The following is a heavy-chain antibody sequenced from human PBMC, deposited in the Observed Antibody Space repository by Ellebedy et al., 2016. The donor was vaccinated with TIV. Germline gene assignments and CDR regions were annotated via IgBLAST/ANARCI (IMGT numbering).Heavy chain of an antibody. Sequence: GESLKISCVASGFTFDSYAMHWLRQAPGKGLEWVAVISHDGSSQYYADSVKGRFTVSRDNSMTTVYLEMNSLRAEDTAVYYCARDLDKSSGWYGGAAYWGQGTLVTVSS. J-gene: IGHJ4*02. CDR2: ISHDGSSQ. D-gene: IGHD6-19*01. CDR3: ARDLDKSSGWYGGAAY. V-gene: IGHV3-30-3*01. CDR1: GFTFDSYA.